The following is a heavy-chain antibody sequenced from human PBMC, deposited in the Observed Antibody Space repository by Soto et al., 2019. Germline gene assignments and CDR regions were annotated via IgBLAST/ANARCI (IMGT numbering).Heavy chain of an antibody. CDR2: ISGSGGST. J-gene: IGHJ6*02. CDR1: GFTFSSYA. CDR3: AKEGGSYAYYYYGMDV. D-gene: IGHD3-16*01. Sequence: PGGSLRLSCAASGFTFSSYAMSWVRQAPGKGLEWVSAISGSGGSTYYADSVEGRFTISRDNSKNTLYLQMNSLRAEDTAVYYCAKEGGSYAYYYYGMDVRGQGTTVTVSS. V-gene: IGHV3-23*01.